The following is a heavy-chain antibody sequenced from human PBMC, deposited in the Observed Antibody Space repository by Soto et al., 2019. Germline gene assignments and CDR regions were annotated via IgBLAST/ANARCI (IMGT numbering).Heavy chain of an antibody. D-gene: IGHD3-16*01. V-gene: IGHV1-2*02. J-gene: IGHJ4*02. CDR1: GYSFTGYY. Sequence: ASVKVSCKASGYSFTGYYMHWVRQAPGQGLEWMGWINLNNGVTLYAEKFQGRVTMTRDTSISTAYMELTRLRSDDTTEYYCVRQKGEGSNYYFDYWGQGTLVTVSS. CDR3: VRQKGEGSNYYFDY. CDR2: INLNNGVT.